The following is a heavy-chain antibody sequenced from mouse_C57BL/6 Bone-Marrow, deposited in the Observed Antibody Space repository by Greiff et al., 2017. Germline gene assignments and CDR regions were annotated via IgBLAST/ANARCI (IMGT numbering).Heavy chain of an antibody. V-gene: IGHV1-81*01. J-gene: IGHJ2*01. CDR1: GYTFTSYG. Sequence: QVQLQQSGAELARPGASVKLSCKASGYTFTSYGISWVKQRTGQGLEWIGEFYPRSGNTYYNEKFKGKATLTADKSSSTAYMELRSLTSEDSAVYFCAREIYYGSSHEEFDYWGQGTTLTVSS. CDR2: FYPRSGNT. CDR3: AREIYYGSSHEEFDY. D-gene: IGHD1-1*01.